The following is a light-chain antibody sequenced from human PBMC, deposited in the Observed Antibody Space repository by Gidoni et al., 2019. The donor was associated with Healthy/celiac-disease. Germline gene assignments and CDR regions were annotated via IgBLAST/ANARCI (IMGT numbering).Light chain of an antibody. CDR3: QQYDNLPLT. Sequence: DIQMTQSPSSLSASVGDRVTITCQASQDISNYLNWYQQKPGKAPKLLIYDASNLEPCVPSRFSGSGSGTDFTFTISSLQPEDIATYYCQQYDNLPLTFGPGTKVDIK. CDR1: QDISNY. V-gene: IGKV1-33*01. J-gene: IGKJ3*01. CDR2: DAS.